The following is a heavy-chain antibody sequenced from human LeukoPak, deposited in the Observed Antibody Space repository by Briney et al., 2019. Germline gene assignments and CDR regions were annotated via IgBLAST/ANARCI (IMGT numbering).Heavy chain of an antibody. CDR2: IYYSGST. CDR3: GRDSPVPTY. Sequence: SETLSLTCTVSGGSISSYYWSWIRQPPGKGLEWIGYIYYSGSTNYNPSLRSRVTISVDTSKNQFSLTLSSVTAADTAVYYCGRDSPVPTYWGQGTLVTVSS. CDR1: GGSISSYY. V-gene: IGHV4-59*01. J-gene: IGHJ4*02. D-gene: IGHD6-19*01.